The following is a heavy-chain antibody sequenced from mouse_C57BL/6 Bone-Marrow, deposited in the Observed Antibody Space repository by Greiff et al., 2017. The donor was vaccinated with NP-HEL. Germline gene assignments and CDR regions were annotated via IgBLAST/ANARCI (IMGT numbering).Heavy chain of an antibody. J-gene: IGHJ4*01. V-gene: IGHV5-6*01. CDR3: AVLYGNYGAMDY. CDR2: ISSGGSYT. Sequence: EVKLVESGGDLVKPGGSLKLSCAASGFTFSSYGMSWVRQTPDKRLEWVATISSGGSYTYYPDSVKGRFTISRDNAKNTLYLQMSSLKSEDTAMYYCAVLYGNYGAMDYWGQGTSVTVSS. CDR1: GFTFSSYG. D-gene: IGHD2-1*01.